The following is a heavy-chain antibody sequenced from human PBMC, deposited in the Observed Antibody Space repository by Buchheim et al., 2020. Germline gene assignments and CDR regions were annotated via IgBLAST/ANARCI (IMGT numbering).Heavy chain of an antibody. CDR1: GFTFSSYA. Sequence: QVQLVESGGGVVQPGRSLRLSCAASGFTFSSYAMHWVRQAPGKGLVWVAVISNDGSHKYYADSVKGRFTISRDKSKNTLYLQMNSLRTEDTAVYYCARDRVAAVPEYYYGMDVWGQGTT. J-gene: IGHJ6*02. CDR2: ISNDGSHK. V-gene: IGHV3-30*04. CDR3: ARDRVAAVPEYYYGMDV. D-gene: IGHD2-15*01.